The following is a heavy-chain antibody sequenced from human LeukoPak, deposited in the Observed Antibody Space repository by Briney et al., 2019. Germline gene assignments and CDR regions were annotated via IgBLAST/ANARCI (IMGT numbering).Heavy chain of an antibody. Sequence: ASVKVSCKASGYTFTGYGISWVRQAPGQGLEWMGWISAYNGNTNYAQKLQGRVTMTTDTSTSTAYMELRSLRSDDTAVYYCARDRYPMVIPYFDYWGQGTLVTVSS. CDR3: ARDRYPMVIPYFDY. CDR1: GYTFTGYG. CDR2: ISAYNGNT. V-gene: IGHV1-18*01. J-gene: IGHJ4*02. D-gene: IGHD3-22*01.